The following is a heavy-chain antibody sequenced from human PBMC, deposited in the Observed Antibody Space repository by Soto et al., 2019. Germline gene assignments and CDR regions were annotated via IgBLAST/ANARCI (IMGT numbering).Heavy chain of an antibody. Sequence: ASVKVSCKASGYTFFTYDISWVRQAPGQGLEWMGWISTYSGDTKYAQKFQGRVTMTTDTSTTTAYLELRSLRSDDTAVYYCARHHGPTTSENWFDPWGQGTLITVSS. J-gene: IGHJ5*02. CDR3: ARHHGPTTSENWFDP. CDR1: GYTFFTYD. CDR2: ISTYSGDT. D-gene: IGHD5-12*01. V-gene: IGHV1-18*01.